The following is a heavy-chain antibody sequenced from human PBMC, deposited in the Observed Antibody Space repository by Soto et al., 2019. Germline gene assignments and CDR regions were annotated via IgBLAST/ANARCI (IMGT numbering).Heavy chain of an antibody. CDR1: GFTFSSYS. D-gene: IGHD6-19*01. Sequence: EAQLVESGGGLVQPGGSLRLSCAASGFTFSSYSMNWVRQAPGKGLEWMSYISSSSSTIYYADSVQGRFTISRDNAKNSLYLQMNSLRDEDTAVYYCARDSPTGWHFDYWGQGTLVTVSS. V-gene: IGHV3-48*02. CDR3: ARDSPTGWHFDY. J-gene: IGHJ4*02. CDR2: ISSSSSTI.